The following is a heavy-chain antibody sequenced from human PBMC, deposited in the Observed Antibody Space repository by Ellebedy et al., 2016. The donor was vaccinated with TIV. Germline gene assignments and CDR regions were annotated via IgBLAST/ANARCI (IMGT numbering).Heavy chain of an antibody. CDR2: IYAGGST. Sequence: MPSETLSLTCTVSGVSINSYYWGWIRQPAGKGLEWIGRIYAGGSTSYTPSLKSRVTISVDTSKNQFSLKLSSVTAADTAVYYRAKVGCSGTNCYPGGFDPWGQGTLVAVSS. D-gene: IGHD2-2*01. CDR1: GVSINSYY. V-gene: IGHV4-4*07. J-gene: IGHJ5*02. CDR3: AKVGCSGTNCYPGGFDP.